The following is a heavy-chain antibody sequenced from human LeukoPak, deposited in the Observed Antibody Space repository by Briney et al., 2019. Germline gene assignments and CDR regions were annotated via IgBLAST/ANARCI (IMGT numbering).Heavy chain of an antibody. D-gene: IGHD3-10*01. Sequence: GGSLRLSCAASGFTFSSYDIHWVRQAPGKGLEWVAFIRYDGSNKYYADSVKGRFTISRDNSKNTLYLQMNSLRAEDTAMYYCAKKDGGRGEGTFDYWGQGTLVTVSS. CDR2: IRYDGSNK. CDR1: GFTFSSYD. CDR3: AKKDGGRGEGTFDY. V-gene: IGHV3-30*02. J-gene: IGHJ4*02.